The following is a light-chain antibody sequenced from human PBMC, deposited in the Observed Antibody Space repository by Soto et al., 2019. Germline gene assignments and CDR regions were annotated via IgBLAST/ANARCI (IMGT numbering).Light chain of an antibody. V-gene: IGLV2-8*01. CDR2: EVN. CDR1: SSDVGGYNY. Sequence: QSALTQPPSASGSPGQSVAISCTGTSSDVGGYNYVSWYRQHPGKAPKLMIYEVNKRPSGVPDRFSGFKSGNTASLTVSGLQAEDEADYYCGSYAAISNVFGTGTKVTVL. CDR3: GSYAAISNV. J-gene: IGLJ1*01.